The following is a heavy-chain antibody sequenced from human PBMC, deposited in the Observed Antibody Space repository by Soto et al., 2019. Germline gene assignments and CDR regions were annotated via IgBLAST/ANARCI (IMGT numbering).Heavy chain of an antibody. D-gene: IGHD3-3*01. V-gene: IGHV3-13*01. CDR1: GFTFSTYD. Sequence: GGSLRLSCASSGFTFSTYDLHLVRLAAGKGLKRVSAIGTDDDTYYSGSVRGQFTISREGAKKSFNLQMDGRRAEDTAVYYGARVLDFWSGLSNSWKVWRQGSTVTVS. J-gene: IGHJ6*02. CDR3: ARVLDFWSGLSNSWKV. CDR2: IGTDDDT.